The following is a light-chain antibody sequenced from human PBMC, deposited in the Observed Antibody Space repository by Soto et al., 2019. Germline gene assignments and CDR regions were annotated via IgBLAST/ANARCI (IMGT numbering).Light chain of an antibody. CDR3: AAWDDSLDGHVV. J-gene: IGLJ2*01. CDR1: SSNIGSNT. V-gene: IGLV1-44*01. CDR2: SNN. Sequence: QSVLTQPPSTSGTPGQRGTISCSGGSSNIGSNTVNWYQQLPGTAPKLLITSNNQRPSGVPDRFSGSKSGTSASLAISGLQSEDEADYYCAAWDDSLDGHVVFGGGTKVTVL.